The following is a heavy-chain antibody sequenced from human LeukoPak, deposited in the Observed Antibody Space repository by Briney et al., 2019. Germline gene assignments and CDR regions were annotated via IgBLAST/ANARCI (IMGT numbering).Heavy chain of an antibody. CDR1: GGTFSSYA. CDR3: ASGGVGAITDAFDI. CDR2: IIPIFGIA. D-gene: IGHD1-26*01. V-gene: IGHV1-69*04. J-gene: IGHJ3*02. Sequence: GASVKLSCKASGGTFSSYAISWVRQAPGQGLEWMGRIIPIFGIANNAQKLQGRVTFTADKSTSTAYMELSSLRSEDTAVYYCASGGVGAITDAFDIWGQGTMVTVSS.